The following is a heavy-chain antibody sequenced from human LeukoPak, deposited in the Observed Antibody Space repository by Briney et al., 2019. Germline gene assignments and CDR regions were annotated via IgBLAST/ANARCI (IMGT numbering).Heavy chain of an antibody. CDR3: ARDRNLGYSYGPLNWYFDL. D-gene: IGHD5-18*01. CDR1: GFTFSSYG. CDR2: IRYDGSNK. J-gene: IGHJ2*01. Sequence: GGSLRLSCAASGFTFSSYGMHWVRQAPGKGLEWVAFIRYDGSNKYYADSVKGRFTISRDNSKNTLYLQMNSLRAEDTAVYYCARDRNLGYSYGPLNWYFDLWGRGTLLTVSS. V-gene: IGHV3-30*02.